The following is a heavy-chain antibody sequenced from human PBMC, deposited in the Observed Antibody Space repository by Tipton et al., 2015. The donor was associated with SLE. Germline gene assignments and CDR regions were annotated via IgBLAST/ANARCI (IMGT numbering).Heavy chain of an antibody. V-gene: IGHV3-9*01. CDR1: GFTFDDYA. CDR3: AKAAPPSSSWFYFYALDV. Sequence: SLRLSCAAPGFTFDDYAMHWVRQAPGKGPEWVSYISWDSGNVAYADSVRGRFTISRDNARNSLYLQMNSLRADDTAFYYCAKAAPPSSSWFYFYALDVWGHGTTVTVSS. D-gene: IGHD6-13*01. CDR2: ISWDSGNV. J-gene: IGHJ6*02.